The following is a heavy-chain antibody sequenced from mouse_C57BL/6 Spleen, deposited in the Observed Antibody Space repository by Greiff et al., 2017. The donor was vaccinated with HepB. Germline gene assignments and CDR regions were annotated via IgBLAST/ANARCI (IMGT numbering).Heavy chain of an antibody. V-gene: IGHV3-6*01. CDR2: ISYDGSN. J-gene: IGHJ4*01. D-gene: IGHD2-3*01. Sequence: EVKLVESGPGLVKPSQSLSLTCSVTGYSITSGYYWNWIRQFPGNKLEWMGYISYDGSNNYNPSLKNRISITRDTSKNQFFLKLNSVTTEDTATYYCARGDGPYAMDYWGQGTSVTVSS. CDR3: ARGDGPYAMDY. CDR1: GYSITSGYY.